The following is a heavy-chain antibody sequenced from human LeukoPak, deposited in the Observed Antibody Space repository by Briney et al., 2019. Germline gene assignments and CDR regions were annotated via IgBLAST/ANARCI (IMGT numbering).Heavy chain of an antibody. CDR1: GFTFSGYS. CDR3: GRDSPLSSQSFDL. CDR2: VFSGGRTT. J-gene: IGHJ2*01. V-gene: IGHV3-74*01. Sequence: PGGSLRLSCVASGFTFSGYSMHWVRQVPGTGLVWVSRVFSGGRTTAYADSVRGRFTISRDNAKNTLYLQMNSLRPEDTAVYYCGRDSPLSSQSFDLWGRGTLVTVSP. D-gene: IGHD3-16*02.